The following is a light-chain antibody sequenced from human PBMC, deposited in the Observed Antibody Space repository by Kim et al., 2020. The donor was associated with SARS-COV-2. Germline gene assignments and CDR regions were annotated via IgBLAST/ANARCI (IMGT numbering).Light chain of an antibody. CDR1: SGHTSYA. J-gene: IGLJ2*01. CDR3: QTWGTGHVV. V-gene: IGLV4-69*01. Sequence: PVKLTCTLSSGHTSYAIAWHQQQSEKGPRYLMKLNSDGSHSKGDGIPDRFSGSSSGAERYLTISSLQSEDEADYYCQTWGTGHVVFGGGTQLTVL. CDR2: LNSDGSH.